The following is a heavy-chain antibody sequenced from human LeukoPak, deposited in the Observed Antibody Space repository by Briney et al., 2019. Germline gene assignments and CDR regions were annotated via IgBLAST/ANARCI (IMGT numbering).Heavy chain of an antibody. J-gene: IGHJ4*02. D-gene: IGHD4-23*01. V-gene: IGHV7-4-1*02. CDR1: GYTFTSYG. Sequence: ASVKVSCKASGYTFTSYGISWVRQAPGQGLEWMGWINTNTGNPTYAQGFTGRFVFSLDTSVSTAYLQISSLKAEDTAVYYCARDLHYGGNLCLDYWGQGTLVTVSS. CDR2: INTNTGNP. CDR3: ARDLHYGGNLCLDY.